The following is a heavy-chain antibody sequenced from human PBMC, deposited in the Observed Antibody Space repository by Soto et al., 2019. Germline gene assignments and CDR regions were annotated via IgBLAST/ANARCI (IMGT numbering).Heavy chain of an antibody. CDR1: GFTVSSIY. D-gene: IGHD2-21*02. Sequence: GGSLRLSCAASGFTVSSIYMSWVRQAPGKGLEWVSVIYSGGSTYYADSVKGRFTISRDNSKNTLYLQMNSLRAEDTAVYYCARGIVVVTAMARYYYGMDVWGQGTTVTVSS. CDR3: ARGIVVVTAMARYYYGMDV. V-gene: IGHV3-66*01. CDR2: IYSGGST. J-gene: IGHJ6*02.